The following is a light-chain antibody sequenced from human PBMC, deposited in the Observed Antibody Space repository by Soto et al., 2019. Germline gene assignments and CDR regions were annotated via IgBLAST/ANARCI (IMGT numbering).Light chain of an antibody. CDR2: DTS. V-gene: IGKV3-11*01. Sequence: EIVLTQSPATLSLSPGERATLSCRAGQSVSSYLAWYQQKPGQAPRLLIYDTSNRATGIPARFSGSGSGTDFTLTISNLEPEDFAVYYCQQRSNWPPALTFGGGTKVDI. J-gene: IGKJ4*01. CDR3: QQRSNWPPALT. CDR1: QSVSSY.